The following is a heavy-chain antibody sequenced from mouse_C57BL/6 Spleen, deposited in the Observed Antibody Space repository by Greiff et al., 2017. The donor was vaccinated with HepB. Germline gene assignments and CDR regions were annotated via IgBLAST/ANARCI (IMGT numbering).Heavy chain of an antibody. V-gene: IGHV1-20*01. Sequence: VQLQQSGPELVKPGDSVKISCKASGYSFTGYFMNWVMQSHGKSLEWIGRINPYNGDTFYNQKFKGKATLTVDKSSSTAHMGLRGLTSEDSAVYYCAGGWGDGGWFAYWGQGTLVTVSA. J-gene: IGHJ3*01. CDR1: GYSFTGYF. D-gene: IGHD1-1*02. CDR3: AGGWGDGGWFAY. CDR2: INPYNGDT.